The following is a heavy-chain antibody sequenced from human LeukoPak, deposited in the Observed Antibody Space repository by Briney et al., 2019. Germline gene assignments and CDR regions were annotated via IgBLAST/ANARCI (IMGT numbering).Heavy chain of an antibody. D-gene: IGHD4-17*01. CDR3: ARDRPGAY. Sequence: GGSLRLSCAASEFSVGSNYMTWVCQAPGKGLEWVSSISSSSSYIYYADSVKGRFTISRDNAKNSLYLQMNSLRAEDTAVYYCARDRPGAYWGQGTLVTVSS. J-gene: IGHJ4*02. CDR1: EFSVGSNY. V-gene: IGHV3-21*01. CDR2: ISSSSSYI.